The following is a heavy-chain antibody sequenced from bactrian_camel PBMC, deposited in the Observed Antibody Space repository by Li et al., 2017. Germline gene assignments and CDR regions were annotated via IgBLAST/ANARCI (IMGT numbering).Heavy chain of an antibody. J-gene: IGHJ4*01. CDR1: EYYTQYC. CDR2: IYAFSGNT. CDR3: AKDVPDWVE. V-gene: IGHV3S1*01. D-gene: IGHD5*01. Sequence: HVQLVESGGGSVQPGGSLRLSCEFSEYYTQYCLVWFRQGPGKEREGVAYIYAFSGNTRYSDSVGGRFTISRDNAKNTLYLQLNSLKTEDTAMYYCAKDVPDWVERGQGTQVTVS.